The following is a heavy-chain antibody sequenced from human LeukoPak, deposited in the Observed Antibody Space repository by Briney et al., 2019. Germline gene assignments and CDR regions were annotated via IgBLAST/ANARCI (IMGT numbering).Heavy chain of an antibody. V-gene: IGHV3-66*01. CDR3: VRAFGGYDSQRFYYNMDV. J-gene: IGHJ6*03. CDR2: LYSGGGA. Sequence: GGSLRLSCAASGFSVSTNYMTWVRQAPGKGLEWVSVLYSGGGAYYADSVKDRFTISRDSAKNSLYLEMSSLRVEDTAVYYCVRAFGGYDSQRFYYNMDVWGKGTTVTVSS. D-gene: IGHD5-12*01. CDR1: GFSVSTNY.